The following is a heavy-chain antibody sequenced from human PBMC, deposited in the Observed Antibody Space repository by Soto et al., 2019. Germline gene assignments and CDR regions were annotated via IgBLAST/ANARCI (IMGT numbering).Heavy chain of an antibody. D-gene: IGHD1-26*01. CDR1: GYTFTSYG. J-gene: IGHJ4*02. V-gene: IGHV1-18*01. Sequence: QVQLVQSGAEVKKPGASVKVSCKASGYTFTSYGVSWVRQAPGQGLEWMGWISVYNGNTDYAQKLQGRVTMTTDTPXXTAYMELRSLTSVDTAVYYCAGDAPYSGSYDGADCWGLGTLVTVSS. CDR2: ISVYNGNT. CDR3: AGDAPYSGSYDGADC.